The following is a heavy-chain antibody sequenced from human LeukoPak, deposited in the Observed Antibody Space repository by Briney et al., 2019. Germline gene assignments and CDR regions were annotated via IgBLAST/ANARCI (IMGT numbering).Heavy chain of an antibody. V-gene: IGHV1-18*01. CDR1: GYTFTSYG. CDR3: ARVFSSGWYLINWFDP. D-gene: IGHD6-19*01. Sequence: ASVKVSRKASGYTFTSYGISWVRQAPGQGLEWMGWISAYNGNTNYAQKLQGRVTMTTDTSTSTAYMELSRLRSDDTAVYYCARVFSSGWYLINWFDPWGQGTLVTVSS. J-gene: IGHJ5*02. CDR2: ISAYNGNT.